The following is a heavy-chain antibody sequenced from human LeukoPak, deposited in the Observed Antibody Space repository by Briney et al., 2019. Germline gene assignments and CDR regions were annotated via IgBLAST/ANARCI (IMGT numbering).Heavy chain of an antibody. D-gene: IGHD4-23*01. Sequence: GGSLRLSCAASGFTFSSYSMNWVRQAPGKGLEWVSSISSSSSYIYYADSVKGRFTISRDNAKNSLYLQMNSLRAEDTAVYYCARGAVVPYGGNSGRWFDYWGQGTLVTVSS. CDR2: ISSSSSYI. CDR3: ARGAVVPYGGNSGRWFDY. J-gene: IGHJ4*02. V-gene: IGHV3-21*01. CDR1: GFTFSSYS.